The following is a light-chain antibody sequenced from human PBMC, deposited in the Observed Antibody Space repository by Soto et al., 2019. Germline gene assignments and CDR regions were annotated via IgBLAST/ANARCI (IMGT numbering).Light chain of an antibody. V-gene: IGKV3D-20*02. Sequence: EIVMTQSPATLSVSPGERATLSCRASQSVSSNLAWYQQKPGQAPRLLIYAASSRATGSPDRFSGGGSGTDFTLTISRLEPEDFAVYYCQQRSNWRITFGQGTRLEIK. J-gene: IGKJ5*01. CDR3: QQRSNWRIT. CDR1: QSVSSN. CDR2: AAS.